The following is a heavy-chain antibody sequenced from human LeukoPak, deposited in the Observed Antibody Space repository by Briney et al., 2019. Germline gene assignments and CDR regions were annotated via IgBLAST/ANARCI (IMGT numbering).Heavy chain of an antibody. D-gene: IGHD4-17*01. J-gene: IGHJ4*02. CDR2: IYYSGST. Sequence: PSQTLSLTCTVSGGSISSGGYYWRWLRQHPGKGLEWIGYIYYSGSTYYNPSLKSRVTISVDTSKNQFSLKLSSVTAADTAVYYCARAAPPYGDLVGYIDYWGQGTLVTVSS. CDR3: ARAAPPYGDLVGYIDY. V-gene: IGHV4-31*03. CDR1: GGSISSGGYY.